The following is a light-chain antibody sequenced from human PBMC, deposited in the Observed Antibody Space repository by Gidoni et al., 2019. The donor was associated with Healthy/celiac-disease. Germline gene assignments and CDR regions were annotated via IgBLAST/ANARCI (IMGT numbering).Light chain of an antibody. CDR2: AAS. V-gene: IGKV1-39*01. J-gene: IGKJ4*01. CDR1: HSISSY. Sequence: DIQMTQSPSSLSASVGDRVTITCRANHSISSYLNWYQQKPGKAPKLLIYAASSLQSGVPSRFSGSGSGTDFTLTISSLQPEDCATYYGQQSYSTPLTFXEXTKVEIK. CDR3: QQSYSTPLT.